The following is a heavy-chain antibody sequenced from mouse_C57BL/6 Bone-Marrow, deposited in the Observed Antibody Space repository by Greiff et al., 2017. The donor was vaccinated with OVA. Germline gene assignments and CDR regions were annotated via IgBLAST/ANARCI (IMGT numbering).Heavy chain of an antibody. CDR2: INPNNGGT. J-gene: IGHJ4*01. Sequence: VQLQQSGPELVKPGASVKISCKASGYTFTDYYMNWVKQSHGKSLEWIGDINPNNGGTSYNQKFKGKATLTVDKSSSTAYMGLRSLTSEDSSVYYSARDGNYDYYAMDYWGQGTSVTVSS. D-gene: IGHD2-1*01. V-gene: IGHV1-26*01. CDR3: ARDGNYDYYAMDY. CDR1: GYTFTDYY.